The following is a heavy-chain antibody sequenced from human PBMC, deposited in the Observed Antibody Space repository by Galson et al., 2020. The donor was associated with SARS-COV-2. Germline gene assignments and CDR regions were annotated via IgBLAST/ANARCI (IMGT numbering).Heavy chain of an antibody. CDR3: ARLRVSAFVSSWLDP. Sequence: GESLKISCQCSGLSFTGYGNWISWVRQMPGKGLEWMGRIDPGDSYTNYSPSFQGHVTISVDKSTSTAYLQWRSLKASDTAIYYCARLRVSAFVSSWLDPWGQGTLVTVSS. D-gene: IGHD2-8*01. CDR1: GLSFTGYGNW. CDR2: IDPGDSYT. J-gene: IGHJ5*02. V-gene: IGHV5-10-1*01.